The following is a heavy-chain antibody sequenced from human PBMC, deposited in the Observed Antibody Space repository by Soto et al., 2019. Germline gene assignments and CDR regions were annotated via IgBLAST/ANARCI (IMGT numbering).Heavy chain of an antibody. V-gene: IGHV4-4*02. D-gene: IGHD2-2*01. J-gene: IGHJ5*02. Sequence: QVQLQESGPGLVKPSGTLSLTCAVSGGSISSSNWWSWVRQPPGKGLEWIGEIYHSGSTNYNPSHNSRDTIAGDQCKPQCSLKPSSVTAADTAVYYWARGNWEYPRLSRGFDHWGQGTLVTVSS. CDR2: IYHSGST. CDR1: GGSISSSNW. CDR3: ARGNWEYPRLSRGFDH.